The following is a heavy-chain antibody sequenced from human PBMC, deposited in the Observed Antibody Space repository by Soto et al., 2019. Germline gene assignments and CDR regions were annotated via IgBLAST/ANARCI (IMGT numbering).Heavy chain of an antibody. CDR3: ATDGQYGFWSGYSLDV. D-gene: IGHD3-3*01. V-gene: IGHV3-74*01. CDR1: GFTFSSYW. J-gene: IGHJ6*02. CDR2: ISIDGSRT. Sequence: PGGSLRLSCAASGFTFSSYWMHWVRQAPGKGLVWVSRISIDGSRTNYADSVKGRFTISRDNAKNTLYLQMNGLRAEDTAVYYCATDGQYGFWSGYSLDVWGQGTTVTVSS.